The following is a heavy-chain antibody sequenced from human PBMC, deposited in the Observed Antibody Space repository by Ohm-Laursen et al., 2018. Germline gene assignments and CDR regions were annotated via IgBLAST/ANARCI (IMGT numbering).Heavy chain of an antibody. CDR3: AKDIFGVVTTGWFDP. J-gene: IGHJ5*02. CDR1: GFTFDDYA. Sequence: SLRLSCTASGFTFDDYAMHWVRQAPGKGLEWVSGISWNSGSIGYADSVKGRFTISRDNAKNSLYLQMNSLRAEDTALYYCAKDIFGVVTTGWFDPWGQGTLVTVSS. D-gene: IGHD3-3*01. V-gene: IGHV3-9*01. CDR2: ISWNSGSI.